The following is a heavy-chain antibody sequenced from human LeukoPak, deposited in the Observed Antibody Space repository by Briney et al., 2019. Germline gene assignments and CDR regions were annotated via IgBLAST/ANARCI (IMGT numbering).Heavy chain of an antibody. V-gene: IGHV3-23*01. CDR2: ISGSGGST. CDR3: AKVSAPPAYCGGDCYSGIDY. J-gene: IGHJ4*02. CDR1: GFTFSSYA. D-gene: IGHD2-21*02. Sequence: GGSLRLSCAAPGFTFSSYAMSWVRQAPGKGLEWVSAISGSGGSTYYADSVKGRFTISRDNSKNTLYLQMNSLRAEDTAVYYCAKVSAPPAYCGGDCYSGIDYWGQGTLVTVSS.